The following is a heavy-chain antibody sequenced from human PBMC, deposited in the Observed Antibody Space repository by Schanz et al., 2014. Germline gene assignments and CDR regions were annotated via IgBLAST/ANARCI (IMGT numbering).Heavy chain of an antibody. J-gene: IGHJ6*03. CDR3: ARPSDSSWYMDV. CDR2: ISYDGNNE. D-gene: IGHD2-21*02. Sequence: QVQLVESGGGVVQPGRSLRLSCAASGFTFSNYGLVWVRQAPGKGLEWLAVISYDGNNEDYADSVKGRFSISRDNSQNTLYLQMDSLRVEDTAVYYCARPSDSSWYMDVWGKGTTVTVS. CDR1: GFTFSNYG. V-gene: IGHV3-30*03.